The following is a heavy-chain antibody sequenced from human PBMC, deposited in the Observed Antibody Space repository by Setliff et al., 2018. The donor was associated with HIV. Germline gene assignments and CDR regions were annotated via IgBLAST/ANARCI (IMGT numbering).Heavy chain of an antibody. CDR3: ARGTTLNVVPDAFDI. D-gene: IGHD4-17*01. CDR2: IYHAGNT. CDR1: GYSISSVSY. Sequence: KTSETLSLTCTVSGYSISSVSYWGWIRQPPGKGLEWIGSIYHAGNTYYNPSLKSRVTISVDTSKNQISLRLNSLTAADTAVYYCARGTTLNVVPDAFDIWGQGTMVTVSS. J-gene: IGHJ3*02. V-gene: IGHV4-38-2*02.